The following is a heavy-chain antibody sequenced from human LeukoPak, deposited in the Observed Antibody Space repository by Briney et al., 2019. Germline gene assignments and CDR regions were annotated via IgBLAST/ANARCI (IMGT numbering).Heavy chain of an antibody. D-gene: IGHD6-19*01. V-gene: IGHV3-30*18. CDR1: GFTFSSFG. Sequence: PGESLRLSCAASGFTFSSFGMHWVRQAPGKGLEWVAVISDDGSNKYYVDSVKGRFTISRDNSKNTLYLQMNSLRAEDTAVYYCAKGPWQLRNFDYWGQGTLVTVSS. CDR3: AKGPWQLRNFDY. CDR2: ISDDGSNK. J-gene: IGHJ4*02.